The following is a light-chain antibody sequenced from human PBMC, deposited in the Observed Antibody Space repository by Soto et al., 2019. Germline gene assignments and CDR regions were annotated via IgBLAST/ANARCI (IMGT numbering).Light chain of an antibody. J-gene: IGKJ5*01. CDR2: DAS. Sequence: EIVLTQSPATLSLSPGEGATLSCRASQSVSSYLAWYQQKPGQAPRLLIYDASNRATGIPARFSGSGSGTDFTLTISSLEPEYFAVYHCQQRSNWPPGFGQGTRLEIK. CDR1: QSVSSY. V-gene: IGKV3-11*01. CDR3: QQRSNWPPG.